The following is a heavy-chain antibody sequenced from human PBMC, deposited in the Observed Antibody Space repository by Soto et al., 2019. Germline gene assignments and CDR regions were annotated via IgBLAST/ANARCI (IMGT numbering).Heavy chain of an antibody. V-gene: IGHV2-5*02. CDR3: AHSHSLIAARPDAGYEDY. CDR1: GFSLSTSGVG. J-gene: IGHJ4*02. CDR2: IYWDDDK. D-gene: IGHD6-6*01. Sequence: SGPTLVNPTQTLTLTCTFSGFSLSTSGVGVGWIRQPPGKALEWLALIYWDDDKRYSPSLKSRLTITKDTSKNQVVLTMTNMDPVDTATYYCAHSHSLIAARPDAGYEDYWGQGTLVTVSS.